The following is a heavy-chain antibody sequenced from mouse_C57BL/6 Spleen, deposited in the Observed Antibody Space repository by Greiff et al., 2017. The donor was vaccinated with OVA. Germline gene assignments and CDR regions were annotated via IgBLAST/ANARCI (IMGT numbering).Heavy chain of an antibody. V-gene: IGHV1-54*01. CDR2: INPGSGGT. Sequence: QVQLQQSGAELVRPGTSVKVSCKASGYAFTNYLIEWVKQRPGQGLEWIGVINPGSGGTNYNEKFKGKATLTADKSSSTAYMLLSSLTSEDSAVYFCARYTTVPFDYWGQGTTLTVSS. D-gene: IGHD1-1*01. J-gene: IGHJ2*01. CDR3: ARYTTVPFDY. CDR1: GYAFTNYL.